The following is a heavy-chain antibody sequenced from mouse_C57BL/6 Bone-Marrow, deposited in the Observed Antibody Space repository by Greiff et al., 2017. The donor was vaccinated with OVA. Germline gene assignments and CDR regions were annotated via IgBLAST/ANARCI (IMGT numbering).Heavy chain of an antibody. CDR1: GFTFSSYG. J-gene: IGHJ1*03. CDR2: ISSGGSYT. V-gene: IGHV5-6*01. CDR3: ARRPFGSSFYGYFDV. Sequence: EVHLVESGGDLVKPGGSLKLSCAASGFTFSSYGMSWVRQTPDKRLEWVATISSGGSYTYYPDSVKGRFTISRDNAKNTLYLQMSSLKSEDTAMYYCARRPFGSSFYGYFDVWGTGTTVTVSS. D-gene: IGHD1-1*01.